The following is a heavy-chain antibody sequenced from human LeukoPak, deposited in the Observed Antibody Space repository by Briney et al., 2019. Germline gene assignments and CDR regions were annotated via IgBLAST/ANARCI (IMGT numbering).Heavy chain of an antibody. CDR1: GGSFSGYY. CDR2: INHSGST. Sequence: SETLSLTCAVYGGSFSGYYWSWIRQPPGKGLEWIGEINHSGSTNYNPSLKSRVTISVDTSKNQFSLKLSSVTAADTTVYYCARSHYYDSSGSHNNWFDPWGQGTLVTVSS. CDR3: ARSHYYDSSGSHNNWFDP. V-gene: IGHV4-34*01. D-gene: IGHD3-22*01. J-gene: IGHJ5*02.